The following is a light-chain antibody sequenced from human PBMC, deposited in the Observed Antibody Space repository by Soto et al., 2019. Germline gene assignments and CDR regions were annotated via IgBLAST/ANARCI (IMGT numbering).Light chain of an antibody. CDR3: QLYGNSPPMYT. CDR1: QGVSSTY. J-gene: IGKJ2*01. V-gene: IGKV3-20*01. Sequence: EIVLTQSPGTLSLSPGERATLSCRASQGVSSTYLAWYQQRLGQAPRLLIFGASSRATGIPDRFSGSGSGTDFTLSISSLEPEDFAVYYCQLYGNSPPMYTFGQGTKVEIK. CDR2: GAS.